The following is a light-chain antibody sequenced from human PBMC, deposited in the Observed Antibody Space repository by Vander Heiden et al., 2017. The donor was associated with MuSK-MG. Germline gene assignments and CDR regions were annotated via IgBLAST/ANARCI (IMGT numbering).Light chain of an antibody. CDR1: QSVSSN. J-gene: IGKJ4*01. CDR3: QQYNNWPPLT. Sequence: DIVMTQSPATLSVSLGERATLSCRASQSVSSNLAWYQQKPGHAPRLLIYGASTRATGIPARLSSSGSGREFTLTISSLQSEDFAVYYCQQYNNWPPLTFGGGTKVEIK. CDR2: GAS. V-gene: IGKV3-15*01.